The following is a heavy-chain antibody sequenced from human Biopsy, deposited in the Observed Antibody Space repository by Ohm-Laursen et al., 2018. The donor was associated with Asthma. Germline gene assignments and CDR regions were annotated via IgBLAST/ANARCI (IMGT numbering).Heavy chain of an antibody. Sequence: SDTLSLTWTVSGASIKTEDHYWSWLRQPPGKGLEWFGFIHYSGSTSYNPSLKGGVTISVDTSKNQFSLKLSSVTAADTAVYYCARASVAASSNWFDPWGQGTLVTVSS. D-gene: IGHD6-19*01. J-gene: IGHJ5*02. CDR3: ARASVAASSNWFDP. CDR2: IHYSGST. V-gene: IGHV4-30-4*02. CDR1: GASIKTEDHY.